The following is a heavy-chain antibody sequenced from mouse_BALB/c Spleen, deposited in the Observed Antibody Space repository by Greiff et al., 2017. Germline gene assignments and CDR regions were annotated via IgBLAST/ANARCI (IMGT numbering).Heavy chain of an antibody. J-gene: IGHJ4*01. CDR2: ISSGGSYT. V-gene: IGHV5-6-4*01. Sequence: DVKLVESGGGLVKPGGSLKLSCAASGFTFSSYTMSWVRQTPEKRLEWVATISSGGSYTYYPDSVKGRFTISRDNAKNTLYLQMSSLKSEDTAMYYCTRDSGSSYDYAMDYWGQGTSVTVSS. D-gene: IGHD1-1*01. CDR1: GFTFSSYT. CDR3: TRDSGSSYDYAMDY.